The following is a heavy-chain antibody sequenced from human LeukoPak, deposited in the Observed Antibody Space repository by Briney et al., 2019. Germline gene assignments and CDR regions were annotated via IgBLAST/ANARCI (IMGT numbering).Heavy chain of an antibody. CDR1: RFTFSTYW. D-gene: IGHD4-17*01. Sequence: PGGSLRLSCAASRFTFSTYWMHWVRQAPGKGLEWVAFIRYDGSNKYYADSVKGRFTISRDNSRNTLYLQMNSLRAEDTAVYYCAKDTRSTVTTMPYYFDYWGQGTLVTVSS. J-gene: IGHJ4*02. CDR3: AKDTRSTVTTMPYYFDY. V-gene: IGHV3-30*02. CDR2: IRYDGSNK.